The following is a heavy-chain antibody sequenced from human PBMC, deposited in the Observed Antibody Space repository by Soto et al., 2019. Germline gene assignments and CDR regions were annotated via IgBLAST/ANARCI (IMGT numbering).Heavy chain of an antibody. Sequence: QVQLVQSGAEVKRPGASVKISCRASGYTFVDYALHWVRQAPGQGLDWVGWMNPNTGNIKYSHNFEDRVSITRDRDTSTAYMELRGLRSEDTAVYFCTREAIVAENWFDPWGQGTLVTVSS. CDR2: MNPNTGNI. D-gene: IGHD2-21*01. J-gene: IGHJ5*02. CDR1: GYTFVDYA. V-gene: IGHV1-3*01. CDR3: TREAIVAENWFDP.